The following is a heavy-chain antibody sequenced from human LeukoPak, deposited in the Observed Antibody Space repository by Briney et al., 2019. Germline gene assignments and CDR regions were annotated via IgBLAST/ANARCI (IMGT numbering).Heavy chain of an antibody. Sequence: GASVTVSCMASGYTFSSYGINWVRQAPGQGLEWMGWISVINSGNTRYAQNFQGRLTMTTDPSTTTAYMELRSLRSDDTAVYYCSREFPFCGADCFSGVFDIWGQGTMVTVS. D-gene: IGHD2-21*02. CDR3: SREFPFCGADCFSGVFDI. V-gene: IGHV1-18*01. CDR2: ISVINSGNT. CDR1: GYTFSSYG. J-gene: IGHJ3*02.